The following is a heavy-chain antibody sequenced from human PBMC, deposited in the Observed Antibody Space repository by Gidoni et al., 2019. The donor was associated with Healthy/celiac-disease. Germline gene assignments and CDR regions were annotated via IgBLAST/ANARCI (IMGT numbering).Heavy chain of an antibody. CDR3: ARDSGIHFDY. J-gene: IGHJ4*02. D-gene: IGHD1-26*01. Sequence: EVQLVESGGGLVKPGGSLSLSCAASGFTFSSYSMNWVRQAPGKGLEWVSSISSSSSYIYYADSVKGRFTISRDNAKNSLYLQMNSLRAEDTAVYYCARDSGIHFDYWGQGTLVTVSS. CDR2: ISSSSSYI. CDR1: GFTFSSYS. V-gene: IGHV3-21*01.